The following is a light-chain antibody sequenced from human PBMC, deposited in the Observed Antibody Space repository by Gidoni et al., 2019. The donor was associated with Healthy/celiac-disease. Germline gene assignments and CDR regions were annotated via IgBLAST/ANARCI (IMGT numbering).Light chain of an antibody. J-gene: IGLJ2*01. V-gene: IGLV3-19*01. CDR3: NSRDSSGNHVV. CDR1: SLRNYY. Sequence: SSELTQDPAVSVALGQTARITCQGDSLRNYYASWYQQKPGQAPVLLIYGKNNRPSGIPDPFSGSSSGNTASLTITGAQAEDEADYYCNSRDSSGNHVVFGGGTKLTVL. CDR2: GKN.